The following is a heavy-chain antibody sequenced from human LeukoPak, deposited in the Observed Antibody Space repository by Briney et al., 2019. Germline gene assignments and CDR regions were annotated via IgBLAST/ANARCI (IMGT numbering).Heavy chain of an antibody. D-gene: IGHD3-16*02. CDR3: ARYPIYAFVWGSYRYTFDY. Sequence: ASVKVSCKASGYTFNDHNIHWVRQAPGQGLEWMGWINPNSGGTNYAQKLQGRVTMTRDTSISTAYMELSSLRSDDTAVYYCARYPIYAFVWGSYRYTFDYWGQGTLVTVSS. CDR1: GYTFNDHN. V-gene: IGHV1-2*02. CDR2: INPNSGGT. J-gene: IGHJ4*02.